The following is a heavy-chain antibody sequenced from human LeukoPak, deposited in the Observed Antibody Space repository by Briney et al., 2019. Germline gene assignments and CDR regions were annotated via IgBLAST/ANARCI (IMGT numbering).Heavy chain of an antibody. D-gene: IGHD3-10*02. CDR2: ISSSGSTI. CDR1: GFTFSSYE. J-gene: IGHJ6*04. Sequence: GGSLRLSCAASGFTFSSYEMNRVRQAPGKGLEWGSYISSSGSTIYYADSVKGRFTISRDNAKNTLYLQMNSLRAEDTAVYYCAELGITMIGGVWGKGTTVTISS. V-gene: IGHV3-48*03. CDR3: AELGITMIGGV.